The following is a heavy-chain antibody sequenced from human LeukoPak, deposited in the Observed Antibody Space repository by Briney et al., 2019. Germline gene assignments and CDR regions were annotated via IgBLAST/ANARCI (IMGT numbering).Heavy chain of an antibody. V-gene: IGHV3-48*04. CDR3: AREGSDYYDQNWYFDL. J-gene: IGHJ2*01. CDR2: ISSSSSTI. Sequence: GESLKISCAASGFTFSIYSMNWVRQAPGKGLEWVSYISSSSSTIHYVDSVRGRFTISRDNAKNSLYLQMNSLRAEDTAVYYCAREGSDYYDQNWYFDLWGRGTLVTVSS. D-gene: IGHD3-22*01. CDR1: GFTFSIYS.